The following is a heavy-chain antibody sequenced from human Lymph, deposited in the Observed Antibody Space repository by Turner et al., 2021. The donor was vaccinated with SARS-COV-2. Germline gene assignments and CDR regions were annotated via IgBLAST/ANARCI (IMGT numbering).Heavy chain of an antibody. CDR3: ASNYDILTGYYTRNWFDP. CDR1: GGSISSSSYY. Sequence: QLQLQESGPGLVKPSETLSLTCTFSGGSISSSSYYWGWIRQPPGKGLEWIGSIYYSGSTYYNPPLKSRVTISVDTSKNQFSLKLSSVTAADTAVYYCASNYDILTGYYTRNWFDPWGQGTLVTVSS. CDR2: IYYSGST. J-gene: IGHJ5*02. D-gene: IGHD3-9*01. V-gene: IGHV4-39*01.